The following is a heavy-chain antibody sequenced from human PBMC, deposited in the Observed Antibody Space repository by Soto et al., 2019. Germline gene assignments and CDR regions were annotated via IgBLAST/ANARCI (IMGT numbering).Heavy chain of an antibody. Sequence: QVQLMESGGGVVQPGRSLRLSCAASGFTFSSYGMHWVRPAPGKGLEWVAVIWYDGSNKYYADSVKGRFTISRDNSKNTLYLQMNSLRAEDTAVYYCGRGKSGYVVSWGQGTLVTVSS. CDR3: GRGKSGYVVS. D-gene: IGHD5-12*01. CDR1: GFTFSSYG. V-gene: IGHV3-33*01. CDR2: IWYDGSNK. J-gene: IGHJ5*02.